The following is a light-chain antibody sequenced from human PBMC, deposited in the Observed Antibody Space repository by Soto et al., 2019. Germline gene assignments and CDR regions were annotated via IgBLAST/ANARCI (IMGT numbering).Light chain of an antibody. V-gene: IGKV2-30*01. J-gene: IGKJ2*01. CDR3: MHGTHWPYT. Sequence: DAVLPQSPLSLPVTLGQPASISCKSSQSLGYSDGNTYLNWFQQRPGQSPRRLIYKISNRDSRVPDRFTGRASGTDVMLEISRVEAEDVGFYYCMHGTHWPYTFGQGTKLEIK. CDR2: KIS. CDR1: QSLGYSDGNTY.